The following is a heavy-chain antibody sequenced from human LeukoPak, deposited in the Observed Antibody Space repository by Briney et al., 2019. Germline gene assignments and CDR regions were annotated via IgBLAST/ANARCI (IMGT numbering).Heavy chain of an antibody. J-gene: IGHJ3*02. CDR2: ISSSGRTT. V-gene: IGHV3-48*03. Sequence: GGSLRLSCAASRFSFSGYDMSWVRQAPGKGLEWVSYISSSGRTTYYADSVKGRFTISGDNAKSSLYLQMNSLRAEDMAVYYCATTAWHAFQIWGQGTMVTVSS. CDR1: RFSFSGYD. D-gene: IGHD1-14*01. CDR3: ATTAWHAFQI.